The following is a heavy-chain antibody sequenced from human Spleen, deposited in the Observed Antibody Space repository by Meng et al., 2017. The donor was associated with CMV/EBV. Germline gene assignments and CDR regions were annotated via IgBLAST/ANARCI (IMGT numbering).Heavy chain of an antibody. CDR2: INPNSGGT. J-gene: IGHJ5*02. V-gene: IGHV1-2*02. CDR3: ARKEGSYDFWSGYFEGSAWFDP. Sequence: YYMHWVRQAPGQGLEWMGWINPNSGGTNYAQKFQGRVTMTGDTSISTAYMELSRLRSDDTAVYYCARKEGSYDFWSGYFEGSAWFDPWGQGTLVTVSS. D-gene: IGHD3-3*01. CDR1: YY.